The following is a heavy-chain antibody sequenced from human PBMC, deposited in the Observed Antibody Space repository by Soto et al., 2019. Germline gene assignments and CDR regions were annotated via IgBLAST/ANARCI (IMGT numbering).Heavy chain of an antibody. CDR1: GYSFTTYW. CDR2: IDPSDSYT. J-gene: IGHJ3*01. V-gene: IGHV5-10-1*01. CDR3: ATHDYSDGGGYSYPAAFDV. Sequence: PGESLKISCKGSGYSFTTYWISWVRQMPGKGLEEMGRIDPSDSYTNYSPSFQGHVTISADKAISTAYLQWNSLQASDTAMYYCATHDYSDGGGYSYPAAFDVWGQGTMVTVSS. D-gene: IGHD3-22*01.